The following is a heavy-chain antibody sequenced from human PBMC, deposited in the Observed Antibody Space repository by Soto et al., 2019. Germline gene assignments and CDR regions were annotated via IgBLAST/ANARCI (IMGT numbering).Heavy chain of an antibody. CDR2: ISGSGGST. D-gene: IGHD2-15*01. CDR1: GFTFSSYA. V-gene: IGHV3-23*01. CDR3: AKDYIVVVVAAIRGSGLDP. J-gene: IGHJ5*02. Sequence: GESLKISCAASGFTFSSYAMSWVRQAPGKGLEWVSAISGSGGSTYYADSVKGRFTISRDNSKNTLYLQMNSLRAEDTAVYYCAKDYIVVVVAAIRGSGLDPWGQGTLVTVSS.